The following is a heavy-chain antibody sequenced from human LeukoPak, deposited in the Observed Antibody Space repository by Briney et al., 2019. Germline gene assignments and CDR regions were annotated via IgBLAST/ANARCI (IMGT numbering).Heavy chain of an antibody. V-gene: IGHV3-30*18. CDR1: GFTFSSYG. CDR3: AKDLGSGWDFDY. Sequence: PGRSLRLSCAASGFTFSSYGMHWVRQAPGKGLEWVAVISYDGSNKYYADSVKGRFTISRDNSKNTLYLQMNSLRAEDTDVYYCAKDLGSGWDFDYWGQGTLVTVSS. J-gene: IGHJ4*02. CDR2: ISYDGSNK. D-gene: IGHD6-19*01.